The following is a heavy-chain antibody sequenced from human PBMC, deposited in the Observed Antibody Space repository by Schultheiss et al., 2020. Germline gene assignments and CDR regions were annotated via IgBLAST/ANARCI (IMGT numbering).Heavy chain of an antibody. CDR1: GGSISSYY. J-gene: IGHJ6*03. CDR2: IYYSGST. V-gene: IGHV4-59*01. D-gene: IGHD1-26*01. Sequence: SQTLSLTCTVSGGSISSYYWSWIRQPPGKGLEWIGYIYYSGSTNYNPSLKSRVTISVDTSKNKFSLKLSSVTAADTAVYYCATSGSYDYYYYYMDVWGKGTTVTVSS. CDR3: ATSGSYDYYYYYMDV.